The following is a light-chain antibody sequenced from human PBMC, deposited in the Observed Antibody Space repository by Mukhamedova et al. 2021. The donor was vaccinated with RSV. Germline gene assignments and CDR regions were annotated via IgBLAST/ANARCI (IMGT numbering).Light chain of an antibody. J-gene: IGKJ5*01. CDR1: QGISSA. CDR3: QQFNSYPPSIT. V-gene: IGKV1-13*02. CDR2: DAS. Sequence: RVTITCRASQGISSALAWYQQKAGKAPKLLIYDASSLESGVPSRFSGSGSGTDFTLTISSLQPEDFATYYCQQFNSYPPSITFG.